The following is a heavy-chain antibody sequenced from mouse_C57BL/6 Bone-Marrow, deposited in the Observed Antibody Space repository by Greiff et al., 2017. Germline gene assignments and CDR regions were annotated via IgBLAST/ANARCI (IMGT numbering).Heavy chain of an antibody. V-gene: IGHV1-19*01. CDR2: INPYNGGT. CDR3: DLYDGYYLSYAFDY. CDR1: GYTFTDYY. J-gene: IGHJ4*01. Sequence: VQLQQSGPVLVKPGASVKMSCKASGYTFTDYYMNWVKQSHGKSLEWIGVINPYNGGTSYNQKFKGKATLTVDKSSSTAYMELNSLTSEDSAVYYGDLYDGYYLSYAFDYWGQGTSVTVSS. D-gene: IGHD2-3*01.